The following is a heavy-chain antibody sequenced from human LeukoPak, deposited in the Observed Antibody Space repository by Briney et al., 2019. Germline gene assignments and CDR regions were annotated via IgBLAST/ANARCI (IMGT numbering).Heavy chain of an antibody. CDR3: ARDGYYDSSGYYGY. Sequence: ASVKVSCKSSVYTFTSYGISWVRQAPGQGLEWMGLISAYNGNTNYAQKLQGRVTMTTETSTSTAYMELRSLRSDDTGVYYCARDGYYDSSGYYGYWGQGTLVTVFS. CDR1: VYTFTSYG. J-gene: IGHJ4*02. V-gene: IGHV1-18*01. D-gene: IGHD3-22*01. CDR2: ISAYNGNT.